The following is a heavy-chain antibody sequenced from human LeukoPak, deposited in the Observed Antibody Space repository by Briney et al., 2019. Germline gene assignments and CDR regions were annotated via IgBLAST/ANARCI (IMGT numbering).Heavy chain of an antibody. CDR1: GGSISSSSYY. CDR3: ARHLADDSSGYYKDY. V-gene: IGHV4-39*01. J-gene: IGHJ4*02. D-gene: IGHD3-22*01. CDR2: IYYSGST. Sequence: SETLSLTCTVSGGSISSSSYYWGWIRQPPGKGLEWIGSIYYSGSTYYNPSLKSRVTISIDTSKNQFSLKLSSVTAADTAVYYCARHLADDSSGYYKDYWGQGTLVTVSS.